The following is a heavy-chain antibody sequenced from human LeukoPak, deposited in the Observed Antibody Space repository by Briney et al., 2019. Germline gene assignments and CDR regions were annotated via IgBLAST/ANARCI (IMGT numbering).Heavy chain of an antibody. CDR1: GFTFSNYW. D-gene: IGHD1-26*01. CDR2: IKQDGSEK. V-gene: IGHV3-7*03. Sequence: GGSLRLSCAASGFTFSNYWMSWVRQAPGKGLEWVANIKQDGSEKYYVDSVKGRFIISRDNAKNSLYLQMNSLRAEDTAVYYCARASGSTTIPTKYWGQGTLVTVSS. J-gene: IGHJ4*02. CDR3: ARASGSTTIPTKY.